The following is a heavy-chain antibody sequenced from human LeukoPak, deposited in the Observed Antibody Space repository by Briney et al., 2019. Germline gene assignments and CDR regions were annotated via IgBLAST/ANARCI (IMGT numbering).Heavy chain of an antibody. D-gene: IGHD3-9*01. CDR2: ISGSGGST. CDR1: GFTLSSFW. V-gene: IGHV3-23*01. Sequence: GGSLRLYCAASGFTLSSFWMSWVRQAPGKGLEWFSAISGSGGSTYYADSVKGRFTISRDNSKNTLYLQMNSLRAEDTAVYYCAKVYYDILTGYSGAEYYFDYWGQGTLVTVSS. CDR3: AKVYYDILTGYSGAEYYFDY. J-gene: IGHJ4*02.